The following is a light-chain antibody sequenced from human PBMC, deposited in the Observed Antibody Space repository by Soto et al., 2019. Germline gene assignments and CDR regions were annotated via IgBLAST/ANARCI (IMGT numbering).Light chain of an antibody. J-gene: IGKJ1*01. CDR2: GAS. CDR1: QSVSSYY. Sequence: EIVLTQSPGTLCLSPGERATLSCRASQSVSSYYLAWYQQKLGQAPRVLIYGASTRAPSIPARFSGSGSGTDFTLTISSLQSEDFAVYYCQQYDKWPTWTFGQGTKVDI. V-gene: IGKV3-15*01. CDR3: QQYDKWPTWT.